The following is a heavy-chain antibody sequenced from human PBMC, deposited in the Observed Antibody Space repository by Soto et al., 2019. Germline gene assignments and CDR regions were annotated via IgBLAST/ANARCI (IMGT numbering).Heavy chain of an antibody. CDR1: GYTFTGYY. CDR2: INPNSGGT. Sequence: GASVKVSCKASGYTFTGYYMHWGRQAPGQGREWMGWINPNSGGTNYAQKFQGWVTMTSDTSISTAYMELSRLRSDDTAVYYCARSRYSYGFEFDYWGQGTLVTVSS. J-gene: IGHJ4*02. CDR3: ARSRYSYGFEFDY. D-gene: IGHD5-18*01. V-gene: IGHV1-2*04.